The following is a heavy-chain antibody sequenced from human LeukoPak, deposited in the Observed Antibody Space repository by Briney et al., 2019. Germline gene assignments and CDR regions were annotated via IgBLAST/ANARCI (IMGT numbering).Heavy chain of an antibody. CDR1: GFTFSSYW. V-gene: IGHV3-7*03. D-gene: IGHD1-26*01. CDR2: INKDGGEK. Sequence: GGSLRLSCAASGFTFSSYWMSWVRQAPGKGLEWVANINKDGGEKYYVDSVKGRFTISRDNAKNSLYLQMNSLRADNTAVYYCVKDSPPRYSGSPPAYWGQGTLVTVSS. CDR3: VKDSPPRYSGSPPAY. J-gene: IGHJ4*02.